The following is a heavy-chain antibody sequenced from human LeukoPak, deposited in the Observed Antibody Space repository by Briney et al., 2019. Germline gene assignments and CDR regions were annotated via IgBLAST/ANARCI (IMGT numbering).Heavy chain of an antibody. CDR3: ARDPRYYDFWSGYNLEYYYYGMDV. CDR1: GFTFSSYG. J-gene: IGHJ6*02. D-gene: IGHD3-3*01. CDR2: IWYDGSNK. Sequence: QPGRSLRLSCAASGFTFSSYGMHWVRQAPGEGLEWVAVIWYDGSNKYYADSAKGRFTISRDNSKNTLYLQMNSLRAEDTAVYYCARDPRYYDFWSGYNLEYYYYGMDVWGQGTTVTVSS. V-gene: IGHV3-33*01.